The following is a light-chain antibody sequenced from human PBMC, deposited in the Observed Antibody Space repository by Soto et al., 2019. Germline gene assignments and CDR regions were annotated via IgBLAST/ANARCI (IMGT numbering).Light chain of an antibody. CDR1: QSISNSY. Sequence: EIVLTQSPATLSLSPGERATLSCRASQSISNSYLAWYQQKPGQAPRLLMYGASSRATGIPDRFSGSGSVTDFTLTISRLEPEDFAVYFCQQYGSSPRTFGQGTKVDIK. J-gene: IGKJ1*01. V-gene: IGKV3-20*01. CDR3: QQYGSSPRT. CDR2: GAS.